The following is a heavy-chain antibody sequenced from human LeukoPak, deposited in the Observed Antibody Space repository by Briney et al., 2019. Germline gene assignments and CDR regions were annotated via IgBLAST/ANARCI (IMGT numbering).Heavy chain of an antibody. V-gene: IGHV4-34*01. Sequence: PSETLSLTCAAYGGSFSDYFWSWVRQPPGKGLEWIGEISHSGRTNYNPSLKSRVSISLDTSKNQFSLELNSVTAADTSVYYCARGRGYCSGGSCYNWFDPWGQGTLVTASS. CDR2: ISHSGRT. CDR1: GGSFSDYF. D-gene: IGHD2-15*01. CDR3: ARGRGYCSGGSCYNWFDP. J-gene: IGHJ5*02.